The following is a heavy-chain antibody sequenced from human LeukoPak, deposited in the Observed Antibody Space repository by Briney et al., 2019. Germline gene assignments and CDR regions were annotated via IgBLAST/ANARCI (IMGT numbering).Heavy chain of an antibody. J-gene: IGHJ5*02. Sequence: SETLSLTCAVSGYSISSGYYWGWIRHPPVKGLEWIGSIYHSGSTYYNPSLKSRVTISVDTSKNQFSLKLSSVTAADTAVYYCARDSDSSGYSMSWGQGTLVTVSS. CDR3: ARDSDSSGYSMS. CDR1: GYSISSGYY. D-gene: IGHD3-22*01. CDR2: IYHSGST. V-gene: IGHV4-38-2*02.